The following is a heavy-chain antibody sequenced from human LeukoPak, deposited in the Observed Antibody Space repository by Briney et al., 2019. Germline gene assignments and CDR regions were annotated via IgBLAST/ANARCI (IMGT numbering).Heavy chain of an antibody. D-gene: IGHD3-22*01. CDR1: GFTFSSYW. CDR3: ARVRYYDSSGYYGMDV. J-gene: IGHJ6*02. CDR2: IKQDGSEK. V-gene: IGHV3-7*03. Sequence: GGSLRLSCAASGFTFSSYWMSWGRQAPGKGLEWVANIKQDGSEKYDVDSVKGRFTISRDNAKNSLYLQMNSLRAEDTAVYYCARVRYYDSSGYYGMDVWGQGTTVTVSS.